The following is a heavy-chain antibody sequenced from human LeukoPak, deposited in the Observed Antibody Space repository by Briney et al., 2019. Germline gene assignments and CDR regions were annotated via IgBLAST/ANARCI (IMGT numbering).Heavy chain of an antibody. J-gene: IGHJ4*02. CDR3: ASAPYSTGTYDY. CDR1: GFTFSNHS. D-gene: IGHD6-19*01. CDR2: ISSDSATI. V-gene: IGHV3-48*02. Sequence: GGSLRLSCAASGFTFSNHSMNWVRQAPGKGLEWISYISSDSATIYYADSVKGRFTISRDNAENSLYLQMKSLRDGDTDVYYCASAPYSTGTYDYWGQGTLVTVSS.